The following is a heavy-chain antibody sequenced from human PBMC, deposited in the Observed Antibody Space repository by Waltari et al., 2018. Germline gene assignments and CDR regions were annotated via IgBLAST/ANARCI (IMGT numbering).Heavy chain of an antibody. CDR2: IYHSGRT. CDR1: GYSISSGYY. J-gene: IGHJ3*02. CDR3: ARLDLGHDAFDI. Sequence: QVQLQESGPGLVKPSETLSLTCAVSGYSISSGYYWGWFRQPPGKGLEWIGSIYHSGRTYYNPSLKSRVTISVDTSKNQFSLKLSSVTAADTAVYYCARLDLGHDAFDIWGQGTMVTVSS. D-gene: IGHD7-27*01. V-gene: IGHV4-38-2*01.